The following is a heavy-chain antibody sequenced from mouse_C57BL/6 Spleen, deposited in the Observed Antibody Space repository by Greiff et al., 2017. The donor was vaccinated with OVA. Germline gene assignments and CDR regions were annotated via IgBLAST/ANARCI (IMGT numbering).Heavy chain of an antibody. D-gene: IGHD1-1*01. J-gene: IGHJ4*01. V-gene: IGHV1-52*01. CDR2: IDPSDSET. CDR1: GYPFTSYW. Sequence: VQLQQPGAELVRPGSSVKLSCKASGYPFTSYWMHWVKQRPIQGLEWIGNIDPSDSETHYNQKFKDKATLTVDKSSSTAYMQLSSLTSEDSAVYYCARGGSSYHYYAMDYWGQGTSVTVSS. CDR3: ARGGSSYHYYAMDY.